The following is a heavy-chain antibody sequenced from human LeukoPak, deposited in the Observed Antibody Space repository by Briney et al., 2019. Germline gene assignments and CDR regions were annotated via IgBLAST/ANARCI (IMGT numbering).Heavy chain of an antibody. Sequence: ASVKVSCKASGYTFTGYYMHWVRQAPGQGLEWMGWISAYNGNTNYAQKLQGRVTMTTDTPTSTAYMNLRSLRSDDTAVYYCAREVPYDTSRYYQPFDYWGQGTLVTVSS. J-gene: IGHJ4*02. D-gene: IGHD3-22*01. CDR3: AREVPYDTSRYYQPFDY. CDR2: ISAYNGNT. V-gene: IGHV1-18*04. CDR1: GYTFTGYY.